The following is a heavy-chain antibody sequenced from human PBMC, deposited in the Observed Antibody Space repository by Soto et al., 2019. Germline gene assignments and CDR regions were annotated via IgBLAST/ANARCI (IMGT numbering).Heavy chain of an antibody. CDR2: IYPSGST. J-gene: IGHJ4*02. CDR3: ARGGDYYFDS. Sequence: QLQLQESGSGLVKPSQTLSLTCTVSGGSVSSGGFSWSWIRQPPGKGLEWIGYIYPSGSTYYNPSLTSRVTISLDRSKNQFSLKLTSVTAADSAVYYCARGGDYYFDSWGQGTLVTVSS. V-gene: IGHV4-30-2*01. D-gene: IGHD2-21*01. CDR1: GGSVSSGGFS.